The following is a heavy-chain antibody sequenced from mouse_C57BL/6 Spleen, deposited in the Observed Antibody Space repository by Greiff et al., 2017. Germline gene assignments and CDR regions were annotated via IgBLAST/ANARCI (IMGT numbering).Heavy chain of an antibody. J-gene: IGHJ3*01. CDR2: IRSKSNNYAT. CDR3: VRQGDYYGSSPWFAY. Sequence: EVQLVESGGGLVQPKGSLKLSCAASGFSFNTYAMNWVRQAPGKGLEWVARIRSKSNNYATYYADSVKDRFTISRDDSESMLYLQMNNLKTEDTAMYYCVRQGDYYGSSPWFAYWGQGTLVTVSA. D-gene: IGHD1-1*01. CDR1: GFSFNTYA. V-gene: IGHV10-1*01.